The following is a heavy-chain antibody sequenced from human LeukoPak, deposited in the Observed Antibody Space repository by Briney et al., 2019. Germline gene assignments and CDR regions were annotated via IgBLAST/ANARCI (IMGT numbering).Heavy chain of an antibody. V-gene: IGHV3-33*01. CDR3: AREDIVVVPAGNYYYGMDV. CDR1: GLTFSSYG. CDR2: IWYDGSNK. J-gene: IGHJ6*02. Sequence: PGGSLRLSCAASGLTFSSYGMHWVRQAPGKGLEWVAVIWYDGSNKYYADSVKGRFTISRDNSKNTLYLQMNSLRAEDTAVYYCAREDIVVVPAGNYYYGMDVWGQGTTVTVSS. D-gene: IGHD2-2*01.